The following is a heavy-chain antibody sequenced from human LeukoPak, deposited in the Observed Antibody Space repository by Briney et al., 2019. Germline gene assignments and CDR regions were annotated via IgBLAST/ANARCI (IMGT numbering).Heavy chain of an antibody. D-gene: IGHD3-22*01. V-gene: IGHV1-24*01. CDR1: GYTLTELS. CDR2: FDPEDGET. Sequence: ASVKVSCKVSGYTLTELSMHWVRQAPGKGLEWMGGFDPEDGETIYAQKFQGRVTMTEDTSTDTAYMELSRLRSDDTAVYYCARAAHSYYYDSSGYYPLNYFDYWGQGTLVTVSS. CDR3: ARAAHSYYYDSSGYYPLNYFDY. J-gene: IGHJ4*02.